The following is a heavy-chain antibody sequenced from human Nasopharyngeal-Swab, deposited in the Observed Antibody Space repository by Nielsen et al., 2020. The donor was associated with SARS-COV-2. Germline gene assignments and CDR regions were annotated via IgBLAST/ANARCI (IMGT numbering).Heavy chain of an antibody. CDR1: GFTFDDYA. D-gene: IGHD2-15*01. CDR3: AKGGYCSGGSCFNWFDP. CDR2: ISWNSGSI. Sequence: SLKISGAASGFTFDDYAMHWVRQAPGKGLEWVSGISWNSGSIGYADSVKGRFTISRDNAKNSLYLQMNSLRAEDTALYYCAKGGYCSGGSCFNWFDPWGQGTLVTVSS. V-gene: IGHV3-9*01. J-gene: IGHJ5*02.